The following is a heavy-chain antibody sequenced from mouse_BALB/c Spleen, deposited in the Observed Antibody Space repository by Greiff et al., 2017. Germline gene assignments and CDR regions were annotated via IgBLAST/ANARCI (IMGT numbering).Heavy chain of an antibody. D-gene: IGHD2-2*01. CDR3: TREEGGYDGYYAMDY. V-gene: IGHV1-69*02. CDR2: IYPSDSYT. CDR1: GYTFTSYW. Sequence: VQLQQPGSELVRPGASVKLSCKASGYTFTSYWMHWVKQRPGQGLEWIGNIYPSDSYTNYNQKFKDKATLTVDKSSSTAYMQLSSPTSEDSAVYYCTREEGGYDGYYAMDYWGQGTSVTVSS. J-gene: IGHJ4*01.